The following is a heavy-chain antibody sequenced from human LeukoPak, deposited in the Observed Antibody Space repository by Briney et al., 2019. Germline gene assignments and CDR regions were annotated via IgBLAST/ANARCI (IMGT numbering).Heavy chain of an antibody. Sequence: GGSLRLSCAASGFPLSTYAMSWGRQAPGKGLEWVSAISGSDGSTYYADSVKGRFTISKDKSKNTLYLQMNSLRAEDTAIYYCALYGSGSFHDYWGQGTLVTVSS. CDR1: GFPLSTYA. V-gene: IGHV3-23*01. D-gene: IGHD3-10*01. CDR2: ISGSDGST. CDR3: ALYGSGSFHDY. J-gene: IGHJ4*02.